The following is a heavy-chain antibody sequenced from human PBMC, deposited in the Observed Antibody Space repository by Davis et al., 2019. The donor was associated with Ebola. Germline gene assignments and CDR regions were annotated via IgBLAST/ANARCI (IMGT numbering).Heavy chain of an antibody. CDR3: TSSYSSSSVTDY. CDR2: IRSKANSYAT. J-gene: IGHJ4*02. Sequence: GESLKISCAASGFTFSGSAMHWVRQASGKGLEWVGRIRSKANSYATAYAASVKGRFTISRDDSTNTAYLQMNSLKTEDTAVYYCTSSYSSSSVTDYWGQGTLVTVSS. D-gene: IGHD6-6*01. V-gene: IGHV3-73*01. CDR1: GFTFSGSA.